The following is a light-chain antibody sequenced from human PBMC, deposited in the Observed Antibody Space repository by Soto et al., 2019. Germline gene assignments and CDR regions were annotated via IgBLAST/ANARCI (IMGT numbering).Light chain of an antibody. CDR2: DVT. CDR3: SSYTSSSTVV. V-gene: IGLV2-14*03. CDR1: SSDVGGYNF. J-gene: IGLJ3*02. Sequence: QSVLTQPASVSGSPGQSITISCTGTSSDVGGYNFVSWYQQHPGKAPKLVIYDVTNRPSGVSNRFSASKSGNTASLTISGLQAEDEADYYCSSYTSSSTVVFGGGTKLTVL.